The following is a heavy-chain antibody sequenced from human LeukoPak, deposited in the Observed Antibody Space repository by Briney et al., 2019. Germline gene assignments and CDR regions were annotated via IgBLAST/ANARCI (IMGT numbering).Heavy chain of an antibody. CDR2: ISGSGGST. D-gene: IGHD6-19*01. CDR1: GFTFSSYA. V-gene: IGHV3-23*01. CDR3: ARKSNTSSGWFAFDY. J-gene: IGHJ4*02. Sequence: GGSLRLSCAASGFTFSSYAMSWVRQAPGKGLEWVSAISGSGGSTYYADSVKGRFTISRDNSKNTLYLQMNSLRAEDTAVYYCARKSNTSSGWFAFDYWGQGTLVTVSS.